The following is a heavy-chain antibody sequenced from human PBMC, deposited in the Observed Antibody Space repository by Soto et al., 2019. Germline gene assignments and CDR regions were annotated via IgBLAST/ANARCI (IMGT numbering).Heavy chain of an antibody. V-gene: IGHV3-23*01. Sequence: EVQLLESVGCLIQPGGSLRLSCEASGFTFSNYGMTWVRLAPGKGLEWVSIISGSGGRTFYADPVKGRFTISRDNSKNTLYLEMNSLRAEDTAVYYCAKEMIASTLADFFDYWGQGTLVTVSS. CDR3: AKEMIASTLADFFDY. D-gene: IGHD2-21*01. J-gene: IGHJ4*02. CDR1: GFTFSNYG. CDR2: ISGSGGRT.